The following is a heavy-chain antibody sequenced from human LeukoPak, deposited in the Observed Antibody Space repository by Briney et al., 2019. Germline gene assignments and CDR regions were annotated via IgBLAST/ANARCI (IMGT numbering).Heavy chain of an antibody. J-gene: IGHJ4*02. Sequence: PSETLSLTCAVYGGSFSGYYWSWIRQPPGKGLEWIGEINHSGSTNYNPSLKSRVTISVDTSKNQFSLKLSSVTAADTAVYYCARRYYYDSSSYYYFDYWGQGTLVTVSS. CDR1: GGSFSGYY. CDR3: ARRYYYDSSSYYYFDY. V-gene: IGHV4-34*01. D-gene: IGHD3-22*01. CDR2: INHSGST.